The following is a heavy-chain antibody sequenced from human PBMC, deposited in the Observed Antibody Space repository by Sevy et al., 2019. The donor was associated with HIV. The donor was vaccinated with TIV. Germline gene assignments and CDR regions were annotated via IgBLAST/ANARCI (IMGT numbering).Heavy chain of an antibody. Sequence: GGSLRLSCAASGFTFSTYWMNWVRQAPGKGLEWVANIKQDGSGKNYVDSVKRRFTISRDNARNSLFLELNSLKVEDTAVYYCATDLFSISSADVFDIWGQGTMVTVSS. CDR2: IKQDGSGK. CDR3: ATDLFSISSADVFDI. J-gene: IGHJ3*02. V-gene: IGHV3-7*01. D-gene: IGHD3-3*02. CDR1: GFTFSTYW.